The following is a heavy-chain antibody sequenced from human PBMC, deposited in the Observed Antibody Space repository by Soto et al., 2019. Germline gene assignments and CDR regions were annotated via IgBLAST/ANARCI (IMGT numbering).Heavy chain of an antibody. J-gene: IGHJ4*02. CDR3: ARLYCSGGSCYSDY. CDR1: GYTFTGYY. Sequence: ASVKVSCKASGYTFTGYYMHWVRQAPGQGLEWMGWINPNSGGTNYAQKFQGWVTMTRDTSISTAYMELSRLRSDDTAVYYCARLYCSGGSCYSDYWGQGTLVTVSS. CDR2: INPNSGGT. D-gene: IGHD2-15*01. V-gene: IGHV1-2*04.